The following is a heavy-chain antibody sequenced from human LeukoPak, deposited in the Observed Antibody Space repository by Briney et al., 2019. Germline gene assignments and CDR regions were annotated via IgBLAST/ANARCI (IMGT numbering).Heavy chain of an antibody. V-gene: IGHV1-2*02. CDR2: INPNNGGI. J-gene: IGHJ4*02. Sequence: GASVKDSCKASGYTFNDYYLHWVRQAPGQGLEWMGWINPNNGGIKYAQKVQGRVTMTRDTSISTAYMELSSLKSDDTAVYYCATDCGGDCYSRYWGQGTLVTVSS. D-gene: IGHD2-21*02. CDR3: ATDCGGDCYSRY. CDR1: GYTFNDYY.